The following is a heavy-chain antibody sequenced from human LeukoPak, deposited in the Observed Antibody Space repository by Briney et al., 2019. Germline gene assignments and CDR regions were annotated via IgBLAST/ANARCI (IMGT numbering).Heavy chain of an antibody. Sequence: PGGSLRLSCAAPGFTFTRTPMHWVRQAPGKGLEWVAVISYNGNYKYYADADSLRGRFTISRDNAKNSLYLQMNSLRAEDTAVYYCARDGLLGAPLDYWGQGTLVTVSS. CDR2: ISYNGNYK. D-gene: IGHD3-10*01. V-gene: IGHV3-30-3*01. CDR1: GFTFTRTP. J-gene: IGHJ4*02. CDR3: ARDGLLGAPLDY.